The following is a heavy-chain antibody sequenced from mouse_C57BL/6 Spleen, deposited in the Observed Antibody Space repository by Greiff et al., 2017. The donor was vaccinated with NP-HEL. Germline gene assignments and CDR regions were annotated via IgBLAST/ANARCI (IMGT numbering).Heavy chain of an antibody. V-gene: IGHV1-26*01. J-gene: IGHJ4*01. CDR1: GYTFTDYY. CDR3: ARFWYYGSSPYYAMDY. CDR2: INPNNGGT. Sequence: EVQLQQSGPELVKPGASVKISCKASGYTFTDYYMNWVKQSHGKSLEWIGDINPNNGGTSYNQKFKGKATLTVDKSSSTAYMELRSLTSEDSAVYYCARFWYYGSSPYYAMDYWGQGTSVTVSS. D-gene: IGHD1-1*01.